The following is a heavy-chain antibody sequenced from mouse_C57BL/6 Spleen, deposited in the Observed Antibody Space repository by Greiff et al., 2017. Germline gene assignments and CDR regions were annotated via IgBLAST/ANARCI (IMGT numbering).Heavy chain of an antibody. CDR3: TLYGGGYYFDY. Sequence: QVQLQQSGAELVRPGASVTLSCKASGYTFTDYEMHWVKQTPVHGLEWIGAIDPETGGTAYNQKFKGKAILTADKSSSTAYMELRSLTSEDSAVYYCTLYGGGYYFDYWGQGTTLTVSS. CDR2: IDPETGGT. D-gene: IGHD1-1*01. J-gene: IGHJ2*01. CDR1: GYTFTDYE. V-gene: IGHV1-15*01.